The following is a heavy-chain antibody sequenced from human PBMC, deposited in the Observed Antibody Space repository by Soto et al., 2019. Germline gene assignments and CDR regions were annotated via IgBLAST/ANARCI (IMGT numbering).Heavy chain of an antibody. V-gene: IGHV4-59*01. CDR2: IYYSGST. D-gene: IGHD6-13*01. CDR3: ARDSYPGIAAAGSVAFDI. CDR1: GGSISSYY. Sequence: SETLSLTCTVSGGSISSYYWSWIRQPPGKGLEWIGYIYYSGSTNYNPSLKSRVTISVDTSKNQFSLKLSSVTAADTAVYYCARDSYPGIAAAGSVAFDIWGQGTMVTVSS. J-gene: IGHJ3*02.